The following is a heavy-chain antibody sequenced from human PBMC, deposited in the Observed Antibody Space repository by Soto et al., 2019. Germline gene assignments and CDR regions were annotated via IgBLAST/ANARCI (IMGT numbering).Heavy chain of an antibody. CDR2: ISSSSSTI. CDR3: AREGGSLNWFDP. D-gene: IGHD1-26*01. CDR1: GFTVSSNH. Sequence: GGSLRLSCAASGFTVSSNHMSWVRQAPGKGLEWVSYISSSSSTIYYADSVKGRFTISIDNAKNSLYLQMNSLRDEDTAVYYCAREGGSLNWFDPWGQGTLVTVSS. J-gene: IGHJ5*02. V-gene: IGHV3-48*02.